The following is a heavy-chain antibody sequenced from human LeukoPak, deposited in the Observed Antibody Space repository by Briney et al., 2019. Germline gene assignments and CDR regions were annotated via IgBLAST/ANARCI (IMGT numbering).Heavy chain of an antibody. CDR1: GYSISSGYY. CDR3: ARYIGAPGFTHFDY. D-gene: IGHD6-13*01. Sequence: SETLSLTCTVSGYSISSGYYWGWIRQPPGKGLEWIGSIYHSGSTYYNPSLKSRVTISVDTSKNQFSLKLRSVTAADTAVYYCARYIGAPGFTHFDYWGQGNLVTVSS. CDR2: IYHSGST. V-gene: IGHV4-38-2*02. J-gene: IGHJ4*02.